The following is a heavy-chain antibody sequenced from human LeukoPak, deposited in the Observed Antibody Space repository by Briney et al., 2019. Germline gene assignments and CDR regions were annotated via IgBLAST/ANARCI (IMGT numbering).Heavy chain of an antibody. J-gene: IGHJ4*02. V-gene: IGHV4-59*08. CDR1: GGSISSYY. Sequence: SETLSLTCTVSGGSISSYYWSWIRQPPGKGLEWIGYIYYSGSTNYNPSLKSRVTISVDTSKNQISLKLSSVTAADTAVYYCARHSGSWFDYWGQGTLVTVSS. CDR3: ARHSGSWFDY. D-gene: IGHD6-13*01. CDR2: IYYSGST.